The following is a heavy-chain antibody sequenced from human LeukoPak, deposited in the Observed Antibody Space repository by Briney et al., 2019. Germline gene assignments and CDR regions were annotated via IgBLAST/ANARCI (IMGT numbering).Heavy chain of an antibody. D-gene: IGHD4-23*01. V-gene: IGHV3-21*01. J-gene: IGHJ3*02. Sequence: GGSLRLSCAASGFTFSSYAMSWVRQAPGKGLEWVSSISSSSSYIYYADSVKGRFTISRDNAKNSLYLQMNSLRAEDTAVYYCARESGNDAFDIWGQGTMVTVSS. CDR3: ARESGNDAFDI. CDR1: GFTFSSYA. CDR2: ISSSSSYI.